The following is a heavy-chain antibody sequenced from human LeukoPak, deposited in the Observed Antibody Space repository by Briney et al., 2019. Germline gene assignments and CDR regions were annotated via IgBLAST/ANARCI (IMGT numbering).Heavy chain of an antibody. D-gene: IGHD4-11*01. V-gene: IGHV1-69*05. Sequence: ASVKVSCKASGGTFSSYAISWVRQAPGQGLEWMGGIIPIFGTANYAQKFQGRVTITTDESTSTAYMELSSLRSEDTAVYYCARLGWEVDYSNYFDYWGQGTLVTVSS. J-gene: IGHJ4*02. CDR2: IIPIFGTA. CDR3: ARLGWEVDYSNYFDY. CDR1: GGTFSSYA.